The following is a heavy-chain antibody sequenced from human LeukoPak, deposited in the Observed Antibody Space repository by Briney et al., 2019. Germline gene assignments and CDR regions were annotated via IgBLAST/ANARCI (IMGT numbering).Heavy chain of an antibody. J-gene: IGHJ4*02. Sequence: SETLSLTCAVSGGSLSEFYWNWIRQSPVKGLEWIGSIYYSGSTNYNPSLKSRVTISVDTSKNQFSLKLSSVTAADTAVYYCARDWHGSGSYLDYWGQGTLVTVSS. CDR2: IYYSGST. D-gene: IGHD3-10*01. V-gene: IGHV4-59*01. CDR3: ARDWHGSGSYLDY. CDR1: GGSLSEFY.